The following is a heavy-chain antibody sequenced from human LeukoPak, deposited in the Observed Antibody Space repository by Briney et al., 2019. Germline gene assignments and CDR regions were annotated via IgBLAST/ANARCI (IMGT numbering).Heavy chain of an antibody. V-gene: IGHV4-59*08. CDR3: ARSFGLLPDDAFDI. J-gene: IGHJ3*02. CDR2: IYYSGST. D-gene: IGHD3-22*01. CDR1: GGSISSYY. Sequence: PSETLSLTCTVSGGSISSYYWSWIRQPPGKGLEWIGYIYYSGSTNYNPSLKSRVTISVDTSKNQFSLKLSSVTAADTAVYYCARSFGLLPDDAFDIWGQGTMVTVSS.